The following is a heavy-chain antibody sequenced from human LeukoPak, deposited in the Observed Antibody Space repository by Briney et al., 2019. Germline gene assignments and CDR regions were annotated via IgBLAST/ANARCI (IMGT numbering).Heavy chain of an antibody. CDR2: ISSSSSYI. Sequence: PGGSLRLSCAASGFTLSSYSMNWVRQAPGKGLEWVSSISSSSSYIYYADSVKGRFTISRDNAKNSLYLQMNSLRAEDTAVYYCARDLRYVAAAGLEDYWGQGTLVTVSS. V-gene: IGHV3-21*01. CDR1: GFTLSSYS. CDR3: ARDLRYVAAAGLEDY. J-gene: IGHJ4*02. D-gene: IGHD6-13*01.